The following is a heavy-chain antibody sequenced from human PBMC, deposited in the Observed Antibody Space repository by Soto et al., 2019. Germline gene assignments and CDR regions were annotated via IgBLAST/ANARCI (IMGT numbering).Heavy chain of an antibody. CDR2: ISVHDGKT. Sequence: QVQLVQSGAEVKKPGASVKVSCKASGYSFTSKGITWVRQAPGQGPEWMGWISVHDGKTNYAQKFHDRVTLTTDTSTSTAYMELRSLTSDDTAVYYCARRGDYFRNSAFYYYFDRWGQGTLVTVSS. J-gene: IGHJ4*02. CDR1: GYSFTSKG. V-gene: IGHV1-18*01. D-gene: IGHD1-26*01. CDR3: ARRGDYFRNSAFYYYFDR.